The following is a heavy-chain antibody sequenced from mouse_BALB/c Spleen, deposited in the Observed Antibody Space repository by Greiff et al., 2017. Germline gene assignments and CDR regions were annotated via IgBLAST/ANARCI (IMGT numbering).Heavy chain of an antibody. V-gene: IGHV1-7*01. J-gene: IGHJ4*01. CDR1: GYTFTSYW. CDR2: INPNTGYT. Sequence: VQLQQSGAELAKPGASVKMSCKASGYTFTSYWMHWVKQRPGQGLEWIGYINPNTGYTEYNQKFKDKATLTADKSSSTAYMQLSSLTSEDSAVYYCARLGDGYYVSDYWGQGTSVTVSS. D-gene: IGHD2-3*01. CDR3: ARLGDGYYVSDY.